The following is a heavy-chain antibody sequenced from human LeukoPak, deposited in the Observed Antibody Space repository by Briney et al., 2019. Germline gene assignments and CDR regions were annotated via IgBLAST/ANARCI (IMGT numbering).Heavy chain of an antibody. CDR1: GFTFSSYA. D-gene: IGHD1-26*01. CDR2: ISGSGGST. Sequence: PGGSLRLSCAASGFTFSSYAMSWVRQAPGKGLEWVSAISGSGGSTYYADSVKGRFTISRDNSKKMIYLQMNSLRAEDTAVYYCAFNWIGLLSGYFDHWGQGTLVPVSS. CDR3: AFNWIGLLSGYFDH. J-gene: IGHJ4*02. V-gene: IGHV3-23*01.